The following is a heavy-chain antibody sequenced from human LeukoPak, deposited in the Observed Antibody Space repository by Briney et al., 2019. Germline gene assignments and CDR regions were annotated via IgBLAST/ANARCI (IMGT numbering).Heavy chain of an antibody. D-gene: IGHD3-10*02. CDR3: AELGITMIGGV. CDR2: ISTSSSYI. Sequence: GGSLRLSCAASGFTFSRNSMNWVRQAPGKGLEWVSSISTSSSYIYYADSVKGRFTISRDNAKNSLYLQMNSLRGEDTAVYYCAELGITMIGGVWGKGTTVTISS. CDR1: GFTFSRNS. J-gene: IGHJ6*04. V-gene: IGHV3-21*01.